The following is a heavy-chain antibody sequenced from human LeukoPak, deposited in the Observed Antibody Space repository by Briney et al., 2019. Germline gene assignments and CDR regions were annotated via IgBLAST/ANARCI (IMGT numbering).Heavy chain of an antibody. CDR1: GFTFCSDA. J-gene: IGHJ4*02. CDR3: ASHCSGGSCYF. D-gene: IGHD2-15*01. Sequence: GGSLRLSCAASGFTFCSDAMSWVRQAPGKGLEWVSAISGSGSSTYSANSVKGRFTISRDNSKNTLYLKVNSLRAEDTAVYYCASHCSGGSCYFWGQGTLVSVSS. CDR2: ISGSGSST. V-gene: IGHV3-23*01.